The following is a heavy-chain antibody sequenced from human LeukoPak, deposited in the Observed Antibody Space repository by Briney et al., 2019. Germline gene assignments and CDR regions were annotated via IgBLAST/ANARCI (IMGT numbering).Heavy chain of an antibody. CDR3: AREDDFWSGYSGWFDP. Sequence: ASVKVSCKASGYTLTGYYMHWVRQAPGQGLEWMGWINPNSGGTNYAQKFQGRATMTRDTSISAAYMELSRLRSDDTAVYYCAREDDFWSGYSGWFDPWGQGTLVTVSS. CDR2: INPNSGGT. J-gene: IGHJ5*02. D-gene: IGHD3-3*01. CDR1: GYTLTGYY. V-gene: IGHV1-2*02.